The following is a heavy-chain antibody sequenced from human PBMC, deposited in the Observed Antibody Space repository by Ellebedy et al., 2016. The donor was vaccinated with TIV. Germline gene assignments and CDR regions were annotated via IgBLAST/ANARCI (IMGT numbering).Heavy chain of an antibody. D-gene: IGHD2-2*01. J-gene: IGHJ5*02. CDR2: IYYSGST. CDR3: ARGAGIVVVPAAPGGWFDP. V-gene: IGHV4-30-4*01. Sequence: SETLSLTXTVSGGSISSGDYYWSWIRQPPGKGLEWIGYIYYSGSTYYNPSLKSRVTISVDTSKNQFSLKLSSVTAADTAVYYCARGAGIVVVPAAPGGWFDPWGQGTLVTVSS. CDR1: GGSISSGDYY.